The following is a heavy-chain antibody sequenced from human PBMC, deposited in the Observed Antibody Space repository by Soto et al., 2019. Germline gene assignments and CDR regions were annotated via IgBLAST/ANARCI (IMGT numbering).Heavy chain of an antibody. V-gene: IGHV1-3*01. CDR3: ARDTGDGTFDF. D-gene: IGHD7-27*01. CDR1: GYTFSSYA. Sequence: ASVKVSFKASGYTFSSYAMHWVRQAPGQRLEWMGWINAGYGNTKSSQKFQDRVTISRDTSASTAYMELTSLRSEDTAVYYCARDTGDGTFDFWGQGTLVTVSS. J-gene: IGHJ4*02. CDR2: INAGYGNT.